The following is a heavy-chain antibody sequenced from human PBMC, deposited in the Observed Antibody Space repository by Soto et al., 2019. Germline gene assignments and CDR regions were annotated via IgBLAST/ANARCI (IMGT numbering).Heavy chain of an antibody. CDR1: GFTFSSYA. D-gene: IGHD6-13*01. CDR2: ISGSGGST. Sequence: GGSLRLSCAASGFTFSSYAMSWVRQAPGKGLEWVSAISGSGGSTYYADSVKGRFTISRDNSKNTLYLQMNSLRAEDTAVYYCANPGDSSSWYSFDYWGQGTLVTVSS. J-gene: IGHJ4*02. CDR3: ANPGDSSSWYSFDY. V-gene: IGHV3-23*01.